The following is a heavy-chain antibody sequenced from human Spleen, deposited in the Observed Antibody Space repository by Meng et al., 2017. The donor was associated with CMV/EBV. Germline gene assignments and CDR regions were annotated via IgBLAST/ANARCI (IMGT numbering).Heavy chain of an antibody. CDR2: IYPGDSDT. CDR3: ARQLDTRTWDNWFDP. D-gene: IGHD2-2*01. CDR1: GYSFTSYW. Sequence: GGSLRLSCKVSGYSFTSYWIGWMRQMPGKGLEWIGTIYPGDSDTTYSSSFQGQVTISANKSTITSYLQWSSLRASDTAMYYCARQLDTRTWDNWFDPWGQGTLVTVSS. V-gene: IGHV5-51*01. J-gene: IGHJ5*02.